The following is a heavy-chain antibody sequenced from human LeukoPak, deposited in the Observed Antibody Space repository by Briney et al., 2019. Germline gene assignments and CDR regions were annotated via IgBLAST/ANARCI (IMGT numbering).Heavy chain of an antibody. CDR1: AFTFSSYA. V-gene: IGHV3-23*01. CDR3: AKLGTPEY. J-gene: IGHJ4*02. CDR2: ISGSGGST. D-gene: IGHD1-1*01. Sequence: GRSLRLSCPPSAFTFSSYAMSWVSQAAGKGLEWDSAISGSGGSTYYADSVKGRFTISRDNSKNTLYLQMNSLRAEDTAVYYCAKLGTPEYWGQGTLVTVSS.